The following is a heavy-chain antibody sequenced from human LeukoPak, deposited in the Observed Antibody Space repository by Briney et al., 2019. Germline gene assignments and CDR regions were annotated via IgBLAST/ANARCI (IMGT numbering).Heavy chain of an antibody. CDR2: INLNSGYT. CDR1: GYTFTGYF. D-gene: IGHD4-11*01. J-gene: IGHJ4*02. Sequence: ASVKVSCKASGYTFTGYFMHWVRQAPGQGLQWLGWINLNSGYTNYARRFQGRVTMTRDTSITTAYMDLRGLRSDHTAVYYCAAALDLDYSMISDFWGQGTLVTVSS. V-gene: IGHV1-2*02. CDR3: AAALDLDYSMISDF.